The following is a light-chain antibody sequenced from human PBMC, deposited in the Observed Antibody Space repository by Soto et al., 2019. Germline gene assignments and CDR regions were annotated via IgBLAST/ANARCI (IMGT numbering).Light chain of an antibody. J-gene: IGLJ1*01. CDR2: EVS. V-gene: IGLV2-23*02. CDR3: WSYAGSFTYV. Sequence: SALTQPASLSGSPGQSITISCPGSSSVVGSYTLVSWYQQHPGKVPKLMIYEVSKRPSGVSVRFSGSRSGNTASLTISGLQAEDEADYFCWSYAGSFTYVFGTGTKVTVL. CDR1: SSVVGSYTL.